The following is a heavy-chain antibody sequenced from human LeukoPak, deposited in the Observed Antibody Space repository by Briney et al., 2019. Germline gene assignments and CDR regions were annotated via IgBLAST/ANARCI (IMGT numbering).Heavy chain of an antibody. J-gene: IGHJ6*02. CDR3: ARGLAGAVDAMDV. V-gene: IGHV3-48*01. Sequence: PGGSLRLSCAASGFTFSTYSMNWVRQAPGKGLEWVSYISSSSTTIYYADSVKGRFTISRDNAKNSLYLQMNSLRAEDTAVYYCARGLAGAVDAMDVWGQGTTVTVSS. CDR2: ISSSSTTI. CDR1: GFTFSTYS. D-gene: IGHD6-19*01.